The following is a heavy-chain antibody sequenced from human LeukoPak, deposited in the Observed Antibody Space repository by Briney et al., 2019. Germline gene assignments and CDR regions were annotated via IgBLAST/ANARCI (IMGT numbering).Heavy chain of an antibody. J-gene: IGHJ3*02. V-gene: IGHV3-7*01. CDR2: INQDGSGK. D-gene: IGHD2-2*01. CDR3: ASLIVVVPTAMRGSDAFDI. Sequence: GGSLRLSCAASGFTFDNYWMSWVRQAPGKGLEVVANINQDGSGKYYVDSVKGRLTISRDNARNLMYLQMNSLRAEDTAVYYCASLIVVVPTAMRGSDAFDIWGQGTVVTVSS. CDR1: GFTFDNYW.